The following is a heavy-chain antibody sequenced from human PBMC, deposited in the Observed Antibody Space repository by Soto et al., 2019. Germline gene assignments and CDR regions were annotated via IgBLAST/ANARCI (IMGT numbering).Heavy chain of an antibody. V-gene: IGHV1-69*01. Sequence: KVSCRAYVSTFSSYAISWVRQGPGQGLEWMGGIIPIFGTANYAQKFQGRVTITADESTSTAYMELSSLRSEDTAVYYCARDQPLGYCSGGSCRFRYWGPGT. J-gene: IGHJ4*02. CDR1: VSTFSSYA. D-gene: IGHD2-15*01. CDR3: ARDQPLGYCSGGSCRFRY. CDR2: IIPIFGTA.